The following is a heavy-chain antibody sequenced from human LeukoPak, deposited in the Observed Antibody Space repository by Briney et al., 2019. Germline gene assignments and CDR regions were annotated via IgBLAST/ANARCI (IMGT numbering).Heavy chain of an antibody. CDR3: TSTGRVSLVRRDY. Sequence: GGSLRLSCTASGFTFGDYAMSWVRQAPGKGLEWVGFIRSKAYGGTTEYAASVKGRFTISRDDSKSIAYLQMNSLKTEDTAVYYCTSTGRVSLVRRDYWGQGTLVTVSS. J-gene: IGHJ4*02. CDR1: GFTFGDYA. V-gene: IGHV3-49*04. D-gene: IGHD4-17*01. CDR2: IRSKAYGGTT.